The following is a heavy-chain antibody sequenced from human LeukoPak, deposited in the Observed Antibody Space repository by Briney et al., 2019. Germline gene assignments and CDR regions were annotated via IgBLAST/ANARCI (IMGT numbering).Heavy chain of an antibody. CDR2: IWYDGSNK. V-gene: IGHV3-33*06. D-gene: IGHD1-26*01. CDR3: AKDPHGGSYDFDY. J-gene: IGHJ4*02. Sequence: GRSLRLSCAASGFTFRSYGMHEVRQAPGKGLEWVAVIWYDGSNKYYADSVKGRFTISRDNSKNTLYLQMSSLRAEDTAAYSCAKDPHGGSYDFDYWGQGTLVTVSS. CDR1: GFTFRSYG.